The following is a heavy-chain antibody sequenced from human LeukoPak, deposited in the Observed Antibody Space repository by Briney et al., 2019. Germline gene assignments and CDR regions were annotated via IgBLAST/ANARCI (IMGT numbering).Heavy chain of an antibody. CDR1: GGSISSGGYY. CDR2: IYYSGST. J-gene: IGHJ4*02. D-gene: IGHD2-21*02. Sequence: PSETLSLTCTVSGGSISSGGYYWSWIRQHPGKGLKWIGYIYYSGSTYYNPSLKSRVTISVDTSKNQFSLKLSSVTAADTAVYYCARVLSEFVVVTAKSQTFDYWGQGTLVTVSS. CDR3: ARVLSEFVVVTAKSQTFDY. V-gene: IGHV4-31*03.